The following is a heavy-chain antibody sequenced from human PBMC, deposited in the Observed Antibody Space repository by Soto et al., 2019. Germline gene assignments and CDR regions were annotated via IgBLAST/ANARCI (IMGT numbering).Heavy chain of an antibody. CDR3: ARDGGVVVAVDAFDV. Sequence: EVQLVESGGGVVRPGGSLRLSCAASGFTFDDHGMTWVRQAPGKGLEWVSGITWNGATTGYADSVKGRFTISRDNAKNSLYLQMNSLRVEDTALYYCARDGGVVVAVDAFDVWGQGTMVTVS. J-gene: IGHJ3*01. V-gene: IGHV3-20*04. CDR1: GFTFDDHG. D-gene: IGHD6-19*01. CDR2: ITWNGATT.